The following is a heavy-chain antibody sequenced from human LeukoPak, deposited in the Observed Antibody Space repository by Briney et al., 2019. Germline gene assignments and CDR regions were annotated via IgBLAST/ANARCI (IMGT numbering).Heavy chain of an antibody. CDR2: IDTSGANI. Sequence: GGSLRLSCAASGFTFSSYEMHWVRQAPGKGLEWISYIDTSGANIYYAGSVQGRFTVSRDNAKNALYLQMNSLRAEDTGIYYCARETINCCGDCYDYWGQGALVTVSS. CDR1: GFTFSSYE. CDR3: ARETINCCGDCYDY. V-gene: IGHV3-48*03. J-gene: IGHJ4*02. D-gene: IGHD2-15*01.